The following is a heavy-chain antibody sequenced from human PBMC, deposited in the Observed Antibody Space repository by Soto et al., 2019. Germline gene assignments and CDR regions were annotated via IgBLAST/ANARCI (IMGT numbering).Heavy chain of an antibody. D-gene: IGHD1-26*01. CDR2: IYYSGST. CDR3: ARRYGGNLDY. CDR1: GGSISNYY. Sequence: SETLSLTCTVSGGSISNYYWSWFRQTPGKGLEWIGYIYYSGSTNYNPSLKSRVTISVDTSKNQFSLKLSSVTAADTAVYYCARRYGGNLDYWGQGTLVTVSS. J-gene: IGHJ4*02. V-gene: IGHV4-59*08.